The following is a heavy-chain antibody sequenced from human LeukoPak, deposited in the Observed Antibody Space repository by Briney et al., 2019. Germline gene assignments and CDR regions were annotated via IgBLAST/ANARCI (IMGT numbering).Heavy chain of an antibody. CDR3: AKIPQREWEIPRNYYYWYMGV. V-gene: IGHV3-30*04. Sequence: GGSLRLSCAASGFTFSSYAMHWVRQAPGKGLEWVAVISYDGSNKYYADSVKGRFTISRDNSKNTLYLQMNSLRAEDTAVYYCAKIPQREWEIPRNYYYWYMGVWGKGTTVTISS. D-gene: IGHD1-26*01. CDR1: GFTFSSYA. CDR2: ISYDGSNK. J-gene: IGHJ6*03.